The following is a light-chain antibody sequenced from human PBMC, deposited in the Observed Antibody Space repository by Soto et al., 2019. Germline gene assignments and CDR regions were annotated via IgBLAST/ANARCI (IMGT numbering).Light chain of an antibody. CDR3: QQYGSSSWT. CDR2: GAS. CDR1: QSVSSSY. V-gene: IGKV3-20*01. Sequence: EIVLTQSPGTLSLSPGERATLSCRASQSVSSSYLAWYQQKPGQAPRLLIYGASSRATGIPDRFSGSGSGTDFTLTISRLEPVDFAVYYCQQYGSSSWTFGQGTKVDIK. J-gene: IGKJ1*01.